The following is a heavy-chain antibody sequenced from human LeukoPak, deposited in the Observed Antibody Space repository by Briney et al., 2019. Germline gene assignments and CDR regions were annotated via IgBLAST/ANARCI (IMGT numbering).Heavy chain of an antibody. Sequence: SETLSLTCSVSGFSVSGGGYYWTWIRQTPGKELECIGCVSYSGTSEYNPSLKSRVTISVDTSKNEFFLTFTSLTAADTAVYYCARDQSDRATNYGLDVWGQGTTVTVSS. D-gene: IGHD5-18*01. CDR3: ARDQSDRATNYGLDV. CDR1: GFSVSGGGYY. CDR2: VSYSGTS. V-gene: IGHV4-61*08. J-gene: IGHJ6*02.